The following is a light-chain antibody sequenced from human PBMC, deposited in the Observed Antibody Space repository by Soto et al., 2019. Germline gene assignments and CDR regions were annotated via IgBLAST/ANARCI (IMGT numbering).Light chain of an antibody. CDR2: EVT. CDR3: SSYTDSSNYV. V-gene: IGLV2-14*01. CDR1: DSDVGGYNF. J-gene: IGLJ1*01. Sequence: QSVLTQPASVSGSPGQTIAISCTGTDSDVGGYNFVSWYRQHPGKAPQLIIYEVTNRPSGVSYRFSGSKSGNTASLTISGLQAEDEADYYCSSYTDSSNYVFGTGTKVTVL.